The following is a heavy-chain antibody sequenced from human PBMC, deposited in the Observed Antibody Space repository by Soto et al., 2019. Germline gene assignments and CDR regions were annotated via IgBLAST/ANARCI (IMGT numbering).Heavy chain of an antibody. Sequence: XATLTLTSTVTGDSITSSRYYGGWIRQPPGKGLEWIGSIYYSGSTYNNPSLRSRVSMSIDTSKDQFSLKLKSVTAADTALYFCARQRTSVVTQAYFDVWGPGSLVTVSS. D-gene: IGHD2-21*02. J-gene: IGHJ4*02. V-gene: IGHV4-39*01. CDR2: IYYSGST. CDR1: GDSITSSRYY. CDR3: ARQRTSVVTQAYFDV.